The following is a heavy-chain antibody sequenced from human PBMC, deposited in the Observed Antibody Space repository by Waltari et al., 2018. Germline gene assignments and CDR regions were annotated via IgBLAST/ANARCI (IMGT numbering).Heavy chain of an antibody. Sequence: QVQLVQSGAEVKKPGASVKVSCKASGYTFTGYYMHWVRQAPGQGLEWMGWINPNRGGTNYAQKFQGWVTMTRDTSISTAYMELSRLRSDDTAVYYCARDLNAYSSGGSDNYYYGMDVWGQGTTVTVSS. CDR1: GYTFTGYY. J-gene: IGHJ6*02. CDR2: INPNRGGT. D-gene: IGHD6-19*01. V-gene: IGHV1-2*04. CDR3: ARDLNAYSSGGSDNYYYGMDV.